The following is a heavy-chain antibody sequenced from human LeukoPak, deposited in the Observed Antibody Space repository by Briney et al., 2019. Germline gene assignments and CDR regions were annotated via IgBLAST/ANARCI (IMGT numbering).Heavy chain of an antibody. V-gene: IGHV3-23*01. J-gene: IGHJ5*02. D-gene: IGHD3-22*01. CDR1: GFTFSSYA. CDR2: ISGSGGST. CDR3: AATRTYYYDSSGSTYNWFDP. Sequence: PGESLRLSCAASGFTFSSYAMSGVRQAPGKGLEWVSAISGSGGSTYYADSVKGRFTTSRDNSKNTLYLQMNSLRAEDTAVYYCAATRTYYYDSSGSTYNWFDPWGQGTLVTVSS.